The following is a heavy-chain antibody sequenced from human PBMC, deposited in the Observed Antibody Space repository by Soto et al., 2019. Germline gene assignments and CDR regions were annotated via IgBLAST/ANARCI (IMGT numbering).Heavy chain of an antibody. CDR3: ARRGDWGSDEFDS. Sequence: QVQLQESGPGLVKPSETLSLTCTVSGGSISPYYWSWIRQPPGKGLEWIGYIYYSGSTSYNPSLKRRLTIAVGTSKTQCALNLSSMTAAATAFYYCARRGDWGSDEFDSWGQGTLVTVSS. V-gene: IGHV4-59*08. D-gene: IGHD7-27*01. CDR2: IYYSGST. J-gene: IGHJ4*02. CDR1: GGSISPYY.